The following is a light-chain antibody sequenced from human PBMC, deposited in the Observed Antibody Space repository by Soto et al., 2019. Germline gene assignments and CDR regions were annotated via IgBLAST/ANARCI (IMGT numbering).Light chain of an antibody. V-gene: IGKV3-20*01. CDR1: QSVTGSY. Sequence: IVFTQSACTLSLSPGERATLCCRPSQSVTGSYLPWCQQKPGQAPRLLMYEASSRATGIPDRFSGSGSGTDFTLTISRLEAEDFVVYYCQQSSSSPITFGQGTRLEIK. CDR3: QQSSSSPIT. CDR2: EAS. J-gene: IGKJ5*01.